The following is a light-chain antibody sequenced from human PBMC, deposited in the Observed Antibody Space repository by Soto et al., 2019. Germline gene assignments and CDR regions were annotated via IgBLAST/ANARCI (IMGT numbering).Light chain of an antibody. CDR2: GNT. V-gene: IGLV1-40*01. CDR1: YSSIGAGYD. CDR3: QSYDSGLVV. J-gene: IGLJ2*01. Sequence: QSVLTQPPSVSGAPGQRITLSCTGSYSSIGAGYDVHWYQQLPGAAPKLLIYGNTNRPSGVPDRFSGSKSATSASLAITGLQAEDEADYYCQSYDSGLVVFGGGIKLTVL.